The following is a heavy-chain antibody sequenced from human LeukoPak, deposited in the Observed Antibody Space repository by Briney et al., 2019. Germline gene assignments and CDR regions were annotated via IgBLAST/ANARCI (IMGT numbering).Heavy chain of an antibody. V-gene: IGHV3-21*01. D-gene: IGHD4-11*01. J-gene: IGHJ4*02. CDR3: ARDRDYSNCDPFNY. CDR1: GFTFSSYS. CDR2: ISSSSSYI. Sequence: GGSLRLSCAASGFTFSSYSMNWVRQAPGKGLEWVSSISSSSSYIYYADSVKGRFTISRDNAKNSLYLQMNSLRAEDTAVYYCARDRDYSNCDPFNYWGQGTLVTVSS.